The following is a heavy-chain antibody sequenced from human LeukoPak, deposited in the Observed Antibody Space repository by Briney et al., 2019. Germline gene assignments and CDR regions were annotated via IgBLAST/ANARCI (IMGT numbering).Heavy chain of an antibody. CDR3: ARYFSRDFTNWFDP. D-gene: IGHD2/OR15-2a*01. J-gene: IGHJ5*02. V-gene: IGHV1-2*02. CDR2: INPNSGGT. CDR1: GYTFASYY. Sequence: GASVKVSCKASGYTFASYYMHWVRQAPGQGLEWMGWINPNSGGTNYAQKLPGRVTMTTDTSTSTAYMDLRSLRSDDTAVYYCARYFSRDFTNWFDPWGQGTLVTVSS.